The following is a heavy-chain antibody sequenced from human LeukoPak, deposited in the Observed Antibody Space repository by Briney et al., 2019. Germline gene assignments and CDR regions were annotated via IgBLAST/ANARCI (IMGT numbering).Heavy chain of an antibody. Sequence: SETLSLTCTVSGGSISSYYWSWIRQPPGKGLEWIGYINYSGSTNYNPSLKSRVTISVDTSKNQFSLKLSSVTAADTAVYYCARQPGAITGTPLLFDYWGQGTLVTVSS. CDR3: ARQPGAITGTPLLFDY. CDR1: GGSISSYY. V-gene: IGHV4-59*01. D-gene: IGHD1-7*01. CDR2: INYSGST. J-gene: IGHJ4*02.